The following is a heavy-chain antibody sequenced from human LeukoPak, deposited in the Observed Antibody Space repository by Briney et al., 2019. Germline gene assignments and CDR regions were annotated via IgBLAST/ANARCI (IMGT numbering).Heavy chain of an antibody. J-gene: IGHJ4*02. D-gene: IGHD4-11*01. V-gene: IGHV3-23*01. CDR3: AKDHSVDTGTSMGYFDY. CDR1: GFTFSSYA. CDR2: ISGSGGST. Sequence: GGSLRLSCAASGFTFSSYAMSWVRQAPGKGLEWVSAISGSGGSTYYADSVKGRFTISRDNSKNTLYLQMNSLRAEDTAVYYCAKDHSVDTGTSMGYFDYWGQGTLVTVSS.